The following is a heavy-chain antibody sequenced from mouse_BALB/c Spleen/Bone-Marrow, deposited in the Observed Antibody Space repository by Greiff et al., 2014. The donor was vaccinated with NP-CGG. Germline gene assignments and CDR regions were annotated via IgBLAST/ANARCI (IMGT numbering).Heavy chain of an antibody. Sequence: VQLEQSGAELVRPGASVKLSCKASGYTFTSYWMNWVKQRPGQGLEWIGMIDPSDSETHYNQMFKDKATLTVDKSSSTAYMQLSSLTSDVSAVYYCARKKCKLGCWFAYWGQGTLVTVSA. CDR1: GYTFTSYW. J-gene: IGHJ3*01. D-gene: IGHD3-3*01. V-gene: IGHV1-61*01. CDR3: ARKKCKLGCWFAY. CDR2: IDPSDSET.